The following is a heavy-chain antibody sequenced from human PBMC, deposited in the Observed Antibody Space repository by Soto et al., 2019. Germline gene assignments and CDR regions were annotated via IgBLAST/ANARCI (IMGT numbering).Heavy chain of an antibody. Sequence: GGSLRLSCAASGFTVSSNYMSGVRQAPGKGLEWVSVIYSGGSTYYADSVKGRFTISRDNSKNTLYLQMNSLRAEDTAVYYCASDLEAGDVSSYFENWGLGALVTVSS. CDR3: ASDLEAGDVSSYFEN. CDR2: IYSGGST. CDR1: GFTVSSNY. D-gene: IGHD2-21*01. V-gene: IGHV3-53*01. J-gene: IGHJ4*02.